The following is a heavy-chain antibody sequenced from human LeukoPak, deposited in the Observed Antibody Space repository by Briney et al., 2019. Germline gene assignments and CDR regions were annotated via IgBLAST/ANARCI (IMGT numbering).Heavy chain of an antibody. D-gene: IGHD3-22*01. Sequence: ASVKVSCKASGYTFTSYGISWVRQAPGQGLEWMGWISAYNGNTNYAQKLQGRVTMTTDTSTSTAYMELRSLRSDDTAVYYCARDPVFQPYYYDSSAPSGSDAFDIWGQGTMVTVSS. CDR3: ARDPVFQPYYYDSSAPSGSDAFDI. J-gene: IGHJ3*02. CDR2: ISAYNGNT. CDR1: GYTFTSYG. V-gene: IGHV1-18*01.